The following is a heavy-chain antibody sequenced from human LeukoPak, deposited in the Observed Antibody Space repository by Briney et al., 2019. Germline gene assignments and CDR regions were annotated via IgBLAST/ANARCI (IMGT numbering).Heavy chain of an antibody. V-gene: IGHV4-59*01. CDR3: ARGGAAATDY. D-gene: IGHD6-13*01. Sequence: SETLSLTCTVSGGSISSYYWSWIWQPPGKGLEWIGYIYYSGSTNYNPSLKSRVTISVDTSKNQFSLKLSSVTAADTAVYYCARGGAAATDYWGQGTLVTVSS. CDR1: GGSISSYY. J-gene: IGHJ4*02. CDR2: IYYSGST.